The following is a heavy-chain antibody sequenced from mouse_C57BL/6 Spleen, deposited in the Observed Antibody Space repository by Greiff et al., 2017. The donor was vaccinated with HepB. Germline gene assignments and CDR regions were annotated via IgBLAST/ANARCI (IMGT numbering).Heavy chain of an antibody. J-gene: IGHJ4*01. Sequence: QVQLQQPGAELVKPGASVKMSCKASGYTFTSYWITWVKQRPGQGLEWIGDIYPGSGSTNFNEKFKSKATLTVDTSSSTAYMQLSSLTSEDSAVYYCARSGLRPDAMDYWGQGTSVTVSS. CDR3: ARSGLRPDAMDY. CDR2: IYPGSGST. V-gene: IGHV1-55*01. D-gene: IGHD1-2*01. CDR1: GYTFTSYW.